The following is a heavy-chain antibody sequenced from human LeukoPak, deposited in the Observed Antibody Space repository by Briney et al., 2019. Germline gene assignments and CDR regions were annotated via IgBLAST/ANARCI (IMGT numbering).Heavy chain of an antibody. CDR1: GFTFDDYG. Sequence: PGGSLRLSCAASGFTFDDYGMSWVRQAPGKGLEWVSGINSDGSNTKYADSVKGRFTISRDNSKNTLYLQMSSLRAEDTAVYYCVNSRMTTVTAFDYWGQGTLVTVSS. D-gene: IGHD4-17*01. CDR2: INSDGSNT. J-gene: IGHJ4*02. CDR3: VNSRMTTVTAFDY. V-gene: IGHV3-20*04.